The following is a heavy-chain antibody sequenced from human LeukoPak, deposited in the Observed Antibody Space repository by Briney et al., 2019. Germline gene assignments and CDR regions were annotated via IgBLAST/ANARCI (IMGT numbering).Heavy chain of an antibody. D-gene: IGHD1-14*01. Sequence: GGSVKVSCKTSGYTFTSYDINWVRQAPGQGLEWMGWISTYNGNTNYAGKLQGRVSMTLDTSTSTAYMELRSLRSDDTAVYYCTRGDQWSGSYPLVWGQGTLVTVSA. CDR2: ISTYNGNT. CDR3: TRGDQWSGSYPLV. V-gene: IGHV1-18*01. J-gene: IGHJ4*02. CDR1: GYTFTSYD.